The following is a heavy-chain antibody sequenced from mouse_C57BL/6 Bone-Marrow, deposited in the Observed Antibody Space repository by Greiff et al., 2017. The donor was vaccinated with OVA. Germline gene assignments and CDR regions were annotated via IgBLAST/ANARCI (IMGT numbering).Heavy chain of an antibody. J-gene: IGHJ2*01. CDR1: GYTFTSYW. Sequence: VKLQQPGAELVKPGASVKLSCKASGYTFTSYWMHWVKQRPGQGLEWIGMIHPNSGSTNYNEKFKSKATLTVDKSSSTAYMQLSSLTSEDSAVYYCARRVGPYYFDYWGQGTTLTVSS. V-gene: IGHV1-64*01. CDR3: ARRVGPYYFDY. CDR2: IHPNSGST. D-gene: IGHD4-1*01.